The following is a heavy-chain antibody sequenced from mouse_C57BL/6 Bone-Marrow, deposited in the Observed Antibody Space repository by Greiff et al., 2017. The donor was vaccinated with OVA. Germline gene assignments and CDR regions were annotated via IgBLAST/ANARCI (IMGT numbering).Heavy chain of an antibody. D-gene: IGHD2-4*01. Sequence: EVKLVESGGGLVKTGGSLKLSCAASGFTLSSYAMSWVRQTPEKRLEWVATISDGGSYTYYPDNVKGRFTISRDNAKNNLYLQMSHLKSEDTAMYYCARGGLRRGFAYWGQGTLVTVSA. V-gene: IGHV5-4*03. CDR3: ARGGLRRGFAY. CDR1: GFTLSSYA. CDR2: ISDGGSYT. J-gene: IGHJ3*01.